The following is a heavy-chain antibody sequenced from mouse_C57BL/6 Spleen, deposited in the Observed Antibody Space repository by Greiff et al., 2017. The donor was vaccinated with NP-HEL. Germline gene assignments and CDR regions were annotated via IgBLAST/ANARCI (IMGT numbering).Heavy chain of an antibody. Sequence: QVHVKQSGPELVKPGASVKISCKASGFAFSSSWMNWVKQRPGKGLEWIGRIYPGDGDTNYNGKFKGKATLTADKSSSTAYMQISSLTSEDSAVYFCARYDYGSSYGFAYWGQGTLVTVSA. CDR3: ARYDYGSSYGFAY. J-gene: IGHJ3*01. D-gene: IGHD1-1*01. CDR1: GFAFSSSW. V-gene: IGHV1-82*01. CDR2: IYPGDGDT.